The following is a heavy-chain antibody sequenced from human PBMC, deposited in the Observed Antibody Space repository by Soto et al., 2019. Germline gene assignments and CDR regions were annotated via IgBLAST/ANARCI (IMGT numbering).Heavy chain of an antibody. D-gene: IGHD4-17*01. V-gene: IGHV3-15*05. J-gene: IGHJ6*03. CDR1: GFTFSNAW. Sequence: EVQLLESGGGLVKPGGSLRLSCAASGFTFSNAWMSWVRQAPGKGLEWVGRIKSKIDGGTTDYAAPVKGRFTISRDDSKSALYLQMNSMKTDNTVVYYYTPHTGTVSDYCYYKDVWGKGPTVTVSS. CDR3: TPHTGTVSDYCYYKDV. CDR2: IKSKIDGGTT.